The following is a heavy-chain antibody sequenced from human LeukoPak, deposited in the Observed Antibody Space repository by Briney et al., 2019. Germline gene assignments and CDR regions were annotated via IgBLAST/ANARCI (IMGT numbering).Heavy chain of an antibody. Sequence: GGSLRLSCAASGFTFSSYAMSWVRQAPGKGLEWVSGISGSGGSTYYADSMKGRFTISRDNSKNTLFLQMNSLRAEDTAVYYCAHFDWLLPHFDYWGQGTLVTVSS. CDR1: GFTFSSYA. CDR3: AHFDWLLPHFDY. V-gene: IGHV3-23*01. J-gene: IGHJ4*02. CDR2: ISGSGGST. D-gene: IGHD3-9*01.